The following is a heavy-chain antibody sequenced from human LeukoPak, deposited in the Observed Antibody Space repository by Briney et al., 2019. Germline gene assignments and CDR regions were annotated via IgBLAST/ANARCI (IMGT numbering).Heavy chain of an antibody. CDR1: GFTFSDYY. Sequence: GGSLRLSCAASGFTFSDYYMSWISQAPGKGLEWVSYISSSGSTIYYADSVKGRFTISRDNAKNSLYLQMNSLRAEDTAVYYCARLLQVPGATVKGWFSLWGQGTLVTVSS. D-gene: IGHD2-2*01. CDR3: ARLLQVPGATVKGWFSL. V-gene: IGHV3-11*01. CDR2: ISSSGSTI. J-gene: IGHJ5*02.